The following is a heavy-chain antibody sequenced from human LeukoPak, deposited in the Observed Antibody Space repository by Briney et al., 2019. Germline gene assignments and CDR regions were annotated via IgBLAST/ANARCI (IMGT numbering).Heavy chain of an antibody. CDR3: ARGGICSSTSCYDY. CDR2: INPNSGGT. Sequence: ASVKVSCKASGGTFNTSPLSWLRQAPGQGLEWMGWINPNSGGTNYAQKFQGRVTMTRDTSISTAYMELSRLRSDDTAVYYCARGGICSSTSCYDYWGQGTLVTVSS. J-gene: IGHJ4*02. V-gene: IGHV1-2*02. D-gene: IGHD2-2*01. CDR1: GGTFNTSP.